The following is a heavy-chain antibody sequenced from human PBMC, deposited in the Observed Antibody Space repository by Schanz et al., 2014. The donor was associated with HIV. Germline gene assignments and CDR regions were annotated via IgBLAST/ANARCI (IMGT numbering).Heavy chain of an antibody. D-gene: IGHD1-26*01. CDR2: IRYDGSNK. CDR3: AKDIWDGVGVPNYYYYGLDV. V-gene: IGHV3-30*02. J-gene: IGHJ6*02. CDR1: RFTFSSYG. Sequence: QVQLVESGGGVVQPGRSLRLSCAASRFTFSSYGMHWVRQAPGKGLEWVALIRYDGSNKYYADSVKGRFTISRDNAKNSLYLQMNSLRAGDTALYYCAKDIWDGVGVPNYYYYGLDVWGQGTTVTVS.